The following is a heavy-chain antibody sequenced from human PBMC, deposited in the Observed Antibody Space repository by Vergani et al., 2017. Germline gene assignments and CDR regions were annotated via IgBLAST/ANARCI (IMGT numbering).Heavy chain of an antibody. CDR3: ARGNEGNWVDP. CDR2: IYHSGST. V-gene: IGHV4-34*01. Sequence: QVQLQQWGAGLLKPPETLSLTCAVHGGSFSGYYWSCIRQPPGKGLEWIGEIYHSGSTNYNPSLKSRVTISVDTSKNQFSLKLSSVTAADTAVYYCARGNEGNWVDPWGQRTLVTVSS. CDR1: GGSFSGYY. D-gene: IGHD1-1*01. J-gene: IGHJ5*02.